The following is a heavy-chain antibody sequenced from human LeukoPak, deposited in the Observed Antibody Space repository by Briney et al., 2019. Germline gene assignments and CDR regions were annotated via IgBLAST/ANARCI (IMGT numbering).Heavy chain of an antibody. CDR2: INPNSGNT. CDR1: GYTFTGYY. Sequence: GASVKVSCKASGYTFTGYYMHWVRQAPGQGLEWMGWINPNSGNTNYAQKLQGRVTMTTATSTSTAYMELRSLRSDDTAVYCCARDRDYTLDYWGQGTLVTVSS. D-gene: IGHD4-11*01. V-gene: IGHV1-18*04. CDR3: ARDRDYTLDY. J-gene: IGHJ4*02.